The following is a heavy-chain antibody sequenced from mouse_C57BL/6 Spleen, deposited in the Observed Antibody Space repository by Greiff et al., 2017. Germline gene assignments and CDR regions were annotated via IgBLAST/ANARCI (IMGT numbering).Heavy chain of an antibody. D-gene: IGHD1-1*01. CDR3: ARSPYYYGSSFHFDY. Sequence: QVQLQQSGAELVKPGASVKMSCKASGYTFTSYWITWVKQRPGQGLEWIGDIYPGSGSTNYNEKFKSKATLTVDTSSSTAYMQLSSLTSEDSAVYYCARSPYYYGSSFHFDYWGQGTTLTVSS. CDR2: IYPGSGST. J-gene: IGHJ2*01. CDR1: GYTFTSYW. V-gene: IGHV1-55*01.